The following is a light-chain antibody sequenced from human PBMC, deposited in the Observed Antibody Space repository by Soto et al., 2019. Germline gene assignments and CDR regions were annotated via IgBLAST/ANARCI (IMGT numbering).Light chain of an antibody. J-gene: IGLJ1*01. CDR1: SSDIGGYDY. Sequence: QSALTQPASVSGSPGQSITISCTGTSSDIGGYDYVSWYQQYPGKAPKLMIYDVSNRPSGVSDRFSGSKSANTASLTISGLQAEDEADYYCNSYTTSNSLYVFGTGTKLTVL. CDR3: NSYTTSNSLYV. V-gene: IGLV2-14*01. CDR2: DVS.